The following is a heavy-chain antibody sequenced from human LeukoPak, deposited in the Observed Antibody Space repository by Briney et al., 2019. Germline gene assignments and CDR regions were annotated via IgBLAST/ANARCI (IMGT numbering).Heavy chain of an antibody. CDR1: GFTFSSYA. V-gene: IGHV3-9*01. J-gene: IGHJ3*02. D-gene: IGHD1-26*01. CDR3: AKGKWELLPDAFDI. Sequence: GGSLRLSCAASGFTFSSYAMHWVRQAPGKGLEWVSGISWNSGSIGYADSVKGRFTISRDNAKNSLYLQMNSLRAEDTALYYCAKGKWELLPDAFDIWGQGTMVTVSS. CDR2: ISWNSGSI.